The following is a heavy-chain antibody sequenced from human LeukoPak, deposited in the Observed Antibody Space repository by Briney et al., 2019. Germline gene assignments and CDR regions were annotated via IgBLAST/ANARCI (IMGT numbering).Heavy chain of an antibody. J-gene: IGHJ6*03. CDR3: ARGSGVRGVISIYYYYYMDV. CDR2: IYTSGST. Sequence: SETLSLTCTASGGSISSYYWSWIRQPAGKGLEWIGRIYTSGSTNYNPSLKSRVTMSVDTSKNQFSLKLSSVTAADTAVYYCARGSGVRGVISIYYYYYMDVWGKGTTVTISS. D-gene: IGHD3-10*01. CDR1: GGSISSYY. V-gene: IGHV4-4*07.